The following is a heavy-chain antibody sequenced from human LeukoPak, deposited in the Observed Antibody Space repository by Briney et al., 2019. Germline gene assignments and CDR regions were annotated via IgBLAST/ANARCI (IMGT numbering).Heavy chain of an antibody. Sequence: GESLQISSKGSGYSFTNYWIGWVRQMPGKGLEWMGIIYPGDSDTRYSPSFQGQVTISVDKSISTAYLQWSSLKASDTAMYYCARLPYYDTSGYLDYWGQGTLVIVSS. CDR2: IYPGDSDT. V-gene: IGHV5-51*01. CDR3: ARLPYYDTSGYLDY. D-gene: IGHD3-22*01. J-gene: IGHJ4*02. CDR1: GYSFTNYW.